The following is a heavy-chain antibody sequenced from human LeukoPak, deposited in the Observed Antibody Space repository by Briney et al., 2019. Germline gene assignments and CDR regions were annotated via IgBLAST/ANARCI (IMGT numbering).Heavy chain of an antibody. V-gene: IGHV1-46*04. CDR1: GYTFTSYY. D-gene: IGHD3-10*01. Sequence: ASVKVSCKASGYTFTSYYVHWMRQAPGQGFEWMGVIDPRSGGTTYAQKLQVRVTMTRDTSTSTVYMELSSLRYDDTAVYYCASYGSGVKASVDYWGQGTLVTVSS. CDR2: IDPRSGGT. J-gene: IGHJ4*02. CDR3: ASYGSGVKASVDY.